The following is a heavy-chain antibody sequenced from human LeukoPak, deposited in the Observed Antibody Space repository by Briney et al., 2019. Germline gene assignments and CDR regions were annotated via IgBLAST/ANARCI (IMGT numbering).Heavy chain of an antibody. CDR1: GGSISSGGYY. CDR3: TRGYILTGYQPLDY. V-gene: IGHV4-31*03. J-gene: IGHJ4*02. D-gene: IGHD3-9*01. CDR2: IYYSGST. Sequence: SETLSLTCTVSGGSISSGGYYWSWIRQHPGKGLEWIGYIYYSGSTYYNPSLKSRVTISVDTSKNQFSLKLSSVTAADTAVYYCTRGYILTGYQPLDYWGQGTLVTVSS.